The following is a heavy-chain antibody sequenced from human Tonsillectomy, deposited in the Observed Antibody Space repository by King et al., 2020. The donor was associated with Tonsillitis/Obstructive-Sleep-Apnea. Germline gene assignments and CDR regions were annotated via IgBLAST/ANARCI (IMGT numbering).Heavy chain of an antibody. D-gene: IGHD2-2*01. J-gene: IGHJ3*01. Sequence: VQLVESGGGLVQPGGSLRLSCAASGFTFSSYEMTWVRQAPGKGLEWVSFISSSGNTIYYADSVKGRFTISRDNAKNSLYLQMNSLRADDTAVYYCARDRYIVVIPAAVDAFDVWGQGTIVTVSS. CDR2: ISSSGNTI. CDR1: GFTFSSYE. CDR3: ARDRYIVVIPAAVDAFDV. V-gene: IGHV3-48*03.